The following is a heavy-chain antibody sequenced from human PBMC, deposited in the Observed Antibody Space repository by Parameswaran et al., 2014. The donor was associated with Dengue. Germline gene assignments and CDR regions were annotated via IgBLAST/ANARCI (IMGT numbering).Heavy chain of an antibody. CDR3: ARVTTVTNYYYYGMDV. D-gene: IGHD4-17*01. J-gene: IGHJ6*02. V-gene: IGHV1-2*06. CDR2: INPNSGGT. Sequence: WVRQAPGQGLEWMGRINPNSGGTNYAQKFQGRVTMTRDTSINTAYMELSRLRSDDTAVYYCARVTTVTNYYYYGMDVWGQGTTVTVSS.